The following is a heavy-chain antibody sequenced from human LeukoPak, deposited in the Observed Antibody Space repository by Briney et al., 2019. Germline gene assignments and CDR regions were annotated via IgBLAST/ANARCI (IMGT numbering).Heavy chain of an antibody. CDR1: GFTVITND. J-gene: IGHJ4*02. V-gene: IGHV3-53*01. CDR3: ARGVEPLAANTLAY. D-gene: IGHD1-14*01. CDR2: LYSDGNT. Sequence: GGSLRLSCAASGFTVITNDMTWVRQAPGKGLEWVPVLYSDGNTKYAGSVQGRFTISRDNSKNTLYLEMNSLSPDDTAVYYCARGVEPLAANTLAYWGQGTLVTVSS.